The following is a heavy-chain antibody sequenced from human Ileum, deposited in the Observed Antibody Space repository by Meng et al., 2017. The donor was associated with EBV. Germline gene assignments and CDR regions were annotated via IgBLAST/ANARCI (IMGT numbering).Heavy chain of an antibody. CDR1: GVAIARSSNN. CDR2: IYYSGTT. D-gene: IGHD6-19*01. CDR3: ARGYSSGWYYFDS. Sequence: KLQESGPGLVKPSETLSLTCTVPGVAIARSSNNWGWIRQSPGKGLEWMGNIYYSGTTYYNPSLKSRVTISVDTSKNQFSLKLSSVTAADTAVYYCARGYSSGWYYFDSWGQGTLVTVSS. V-gene: IGHV4-39*01. J-gene: IGHJ4*02.